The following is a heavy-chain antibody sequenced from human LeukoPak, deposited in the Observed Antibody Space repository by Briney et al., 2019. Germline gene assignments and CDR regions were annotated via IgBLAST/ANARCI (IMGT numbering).Heavy chain of an antibody. CDR2: IYTSGST. D-gene: IGHD4-11*01. V-gene: IGHV4-61*02. Sequence: SQTLSLTCTVSGGSVSSCSYYWNWIRQPSGKGLEWIGRIYTSGSTNYTPSLKSRVTISLDTSKHQFSLKLRSVTAAHTRVYSCARFRSKVIDYWGQGTLVTVSS. CDR1: GGSVSSCSYY. J-gene: IGHJ4*02. CDR3: ARFRSKVIDY.